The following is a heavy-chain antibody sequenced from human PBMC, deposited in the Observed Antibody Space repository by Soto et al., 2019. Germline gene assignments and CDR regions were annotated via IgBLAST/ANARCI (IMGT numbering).Heavy chain of an antibody. Sequence: ASVKVSCKASGGTFSSYAISWVRQAPGQGLEWMGWMNPNSDNTGYAQKFQGRVTMTRNTSISTTYMELSSLRSEDTAMYYCARDDSGYSGSHYIDYFNFWGQGTLVTVSS. V-gene: IGHV1-8*02. CDR2: MNPNSDNT. CDR3: ARDDSGYSGSHYIDYFNF. D-gene: IGHD1-26*01. J-gene: IGHJ4*02. CDR1: GGTFSSYA.